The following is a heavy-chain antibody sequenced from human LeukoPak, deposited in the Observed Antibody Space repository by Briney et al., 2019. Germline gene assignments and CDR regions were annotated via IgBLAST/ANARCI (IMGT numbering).Heavy chain of an antibody. D-gene: IGHD5-18*01. V-gene: IGHV1-69*13. CDR2: IIPIFDTA. Sequence: ASVKVSCKASGGTFSNYAISWVRQAPGQGLEWMGGIIPIFDTANYAQKFQGRVTITADESTSTAYMELSSLRSEDTAVYYCARIGIDTAMATDAFDIWGQGTMVTVSS. CDR3: ARIGIDTAMATDAFDI. J-gene: IGHJ3*02. CDR1: GGTFSNYA.